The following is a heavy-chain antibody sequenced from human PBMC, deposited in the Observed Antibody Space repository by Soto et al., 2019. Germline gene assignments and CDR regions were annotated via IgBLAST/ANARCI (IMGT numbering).Heavy chain of an antibody. D-gene: IGHD5-12*01. J-gene: IGHJ3*02. CDR3: ARDYRFNIVAPSFDI. CDR2: IYSAGST. Sequence: EVQLVESVGGLVQPGGSLRLSCAASGFTVSSNYMSLFRQAPGKGLECVSLIYSAGSTYYANSVKGRFTIYRDTSKNKLYLQMNSLRAEDTAVYYCARDYRFNIVAPSFDIWGQGTMVTVSS. CDR1: GFTVSSNY. V-gene: IGHV3-66*01.